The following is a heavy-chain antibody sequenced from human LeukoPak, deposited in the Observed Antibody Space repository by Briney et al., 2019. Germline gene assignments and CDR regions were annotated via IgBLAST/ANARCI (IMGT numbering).Heavy chain of an antibody. Sequence: SQTLSLTCTVSGGSISSGSYYWSWIRQPAGKGLEWIGRIYTSGSTNYNPSLKGRVTISVDTSKNQFSLKLSSVTAADTAVYYCARDYLHPPGAFDIWGQGTMVTVSS. D-gene: IGHD3-10*01. J-gene: IGHJ3*02. CDR3: ARDYLHPPGAFDI. CDR1: GGSISSGSYY. V-gene: IGHV4-61*02. CDR2: IYTSGST.